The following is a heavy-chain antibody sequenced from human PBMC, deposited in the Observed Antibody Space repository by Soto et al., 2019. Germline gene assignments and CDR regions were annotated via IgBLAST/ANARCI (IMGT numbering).Heavy chain of an antibody. CDR2: VIHMVDMS. CDR3: ATNYGSGSTHLDS. CDR1: RGTLSYNT. V-gene: IGHV1-69*02. D-gene: IGHD3-10*01. Sequence: QVQLVQSGAEVKKPGSSVKISCTASRGTLSYNTISWVRQAPGQGLEWMGRVIHMVDMSSYAQKFQGRVTITAEKSTSTIYMILNNLRSEYTAVYYCATNYGSGSTHLDSWGQGTLVTVSS. J-gene: IGHJ4*02.